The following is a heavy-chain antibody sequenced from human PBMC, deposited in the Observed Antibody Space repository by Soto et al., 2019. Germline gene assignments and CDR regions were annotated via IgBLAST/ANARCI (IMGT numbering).Heavy chain of an antibody. D-gene: IGHD3-10*01. J-gene: IGHJ6*02. CDR2: IYTSGST. CDR3: ARDRGGTMVRGVIKVYYYGMDV. Sequence: SETLSLTCTVSGGSISSYYWSWIRQPAGKGLEWIGRIYTSGSTNYNPSLKSRVTMSVDTCKNQFSLKLSSVTAADTAVYYCARDRGGTMVRGVIKVYYYGMDVWGQGTTVTVSS. CDR1: GGSISSYY. V-gene: IGHV4-4*07.